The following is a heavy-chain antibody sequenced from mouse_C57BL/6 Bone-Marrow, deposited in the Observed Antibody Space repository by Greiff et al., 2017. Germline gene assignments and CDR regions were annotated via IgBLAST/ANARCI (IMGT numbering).Heavy chain of an antibody. V-gene: IGHV14-4*01. J-gene: IGHJ1*03. Sequence: VQLQQSGAELVRPGASVKLSCTASGFNIKDDYMHWVKQRPEQGLEWIGWIDPENGDTEYASKFQGKATITADTSSNTAYLQLSSLTSEDTAVYYCTAGTPGYWYFDVWGTGTTVTVSS. CDR3: TAGTPGYWYFDV. CDR1: GFNIKDDY. CDR2: IDPENGDT. D-gene: IGHD4-1*01.